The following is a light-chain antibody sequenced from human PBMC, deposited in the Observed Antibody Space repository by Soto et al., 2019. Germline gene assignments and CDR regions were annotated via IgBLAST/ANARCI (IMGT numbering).Light chain of an antibody. CDR1: QSVSSSY. CDR3: QQYGSSPRT. Sequence: EIVLTQSPGTLSLSPGERATLSCRASQSVSSSYLAWYQQKPGQAPRLLIYGASSRATGIPDRFSGSWSGKDFTLTISRLEPEDFAVYYCQQYGSSPRTFGQGTKVEIK. J-gene: IGKJ1*01. CDR2: GAS. V-gene: IGKV3-20*01.